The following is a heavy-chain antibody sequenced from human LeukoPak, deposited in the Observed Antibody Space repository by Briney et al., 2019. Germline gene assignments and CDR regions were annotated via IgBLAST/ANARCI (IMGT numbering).Heavy chain of an antibody. CDR2: ISSSSSYI. CDR1: GFTFSSCS. D-gene: IGHD5-12*01. V-gene: IGHV3-21*01. CDR3: ARGPKRGYSGYDYSDY. Sequence: GGSLRLSCAASGFTFSSCSMNWVRQAPGKGLEWVSSISSSSSYIYYADSVKGRFTISRDNAKNSLYLQMNSLRAEDTAVYYCARGPKRGYSGYDYSDYWGQGTLVTVSS. J-gene: IGHJ4*02.